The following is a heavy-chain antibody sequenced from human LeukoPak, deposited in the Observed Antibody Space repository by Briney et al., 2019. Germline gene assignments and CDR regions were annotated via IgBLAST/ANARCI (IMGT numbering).Heavy chain of an antibody. V-gene: IGHV1-2*02. Sequence: ASVKVSCKASGYTFTGYYMHWVRQAPGQGLEWMGWINPNSGGTNYAQKFQGRVTMTRDTSISTAYMELSSLRSDDTAMYYCAKTDNKYDSRLLFNWGQGTQIIVSS. CDR3: AKTDNKYDSRLLFN. D-gene: IGHD3-22*01. CDR2: INPNSGGT. CDR1: GYTFTGYY. J-gene: IGHJ1*01.